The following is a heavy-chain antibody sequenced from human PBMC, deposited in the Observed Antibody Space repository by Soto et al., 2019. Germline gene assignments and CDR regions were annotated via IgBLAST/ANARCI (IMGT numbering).Heavy chain of an antibody. Sequence: EVQLLESGGGLVQPGESRRLSCAASGFTFSSYAMTWVRQAPGKGLEWVSTMSGNSGSTYYADSVRGRFTISRDNSKNTLYLQMNSLRAEDTAVYYFAKDYRWLFGEYDYWGQGTLVTVSS. D-gene: IGHD3-10*01. J-gene: IGHJ4*02. CDR3: AKDYRWLFGEYDY. CDR1: GFTFSSYA. CDR2: MSGNSGST. V-gene: IGHV3-23*01.